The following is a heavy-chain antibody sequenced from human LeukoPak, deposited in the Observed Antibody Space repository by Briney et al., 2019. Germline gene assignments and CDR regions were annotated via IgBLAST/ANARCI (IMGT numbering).Heavy chain of an antibody. V-gene: IGHV4-38-2*01. J-gene: IGHJ4*02. CDR2: IYHIGST. Sequence: SSETLSLTCAVSGYSISSGYYWGWIRQPPGKGLEGIRSIYHIGSTYYNPSLKSRVTISVDTSKNQFSLKLSSVTAADTAVYYCARHWGVSTRPLDYWGQGTLVTVS. D-gene: IGHD2-2*01. CDR1: GYSISSGYY. CDR3: ARHWGVSTRPLDY.